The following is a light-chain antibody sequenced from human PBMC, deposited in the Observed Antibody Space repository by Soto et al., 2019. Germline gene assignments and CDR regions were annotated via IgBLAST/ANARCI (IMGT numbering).Light chain of an antibody. CDR1: QGIYSR. CDR3: QQTDDFPLT. Sequence: DIQMTQSPSSVSASVGDTVTITCRASQGIYSRLAWYQQKPGKAPELLIYATSTLQNGVPSRFSGSGFGTDFSLSFTSLQPEDSASYFCQQTDDFPLTFGGGAKVEI. CDR2: ATS. V-gene: IGKV1D-12*01. J-gene: IGKJ4*01.